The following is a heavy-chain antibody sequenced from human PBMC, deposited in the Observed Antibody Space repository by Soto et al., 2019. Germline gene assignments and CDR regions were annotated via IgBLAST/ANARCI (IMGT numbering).Heavy chain of an antibody. CDR3: ARDREPDGIWTFDS. CDR2: SFSSGGT. J-gene: IGHJ4*02. V-gene: IGHV3-53*01. D-gene: IGHD3-9*01. CDR1: GFTLDKYT. Sequence: GGSLRLSCAAFGFTLDKYTMGWVRQAPGKGLEWVAESFSSGGTQYADSVKGRFTISRDNSRNMVFLQMNGLRVGDTALYYCARDREPDGIWTFDSWGQGALVTVSS.